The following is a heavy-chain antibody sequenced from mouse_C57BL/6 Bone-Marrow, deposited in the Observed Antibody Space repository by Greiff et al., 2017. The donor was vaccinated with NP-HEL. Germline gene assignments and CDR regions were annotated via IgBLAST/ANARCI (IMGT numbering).Heavy chain of an antibody. CDR2: LWRGGST. CDR1: GFSLTSYG. J-gene: IGHJ3*01. Sequence: QVQLKQSGPGLVQPSQSLSITCTVSGFSLTSYGVHWVRQSPGKGLEWLGVLWRGGSTDYNAAFISRLSISKDNSKSQVFFKMNSLQADDTAIYYCARPAGTIAYWGQGTLVTVSA. V-gene: IGHV2-2*01. D-gene: IGHD4-1*01. CDR3: ARPAGTIAY.